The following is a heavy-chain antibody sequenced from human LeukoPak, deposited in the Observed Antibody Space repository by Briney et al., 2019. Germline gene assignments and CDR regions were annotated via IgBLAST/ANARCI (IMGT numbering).Heavy chain of an antibody. V-gene: IGHV3-23*01. D-gene: IGHD2-2*01. J-gene: IGHJ4*02. CDR1: GFTFSSYA. Sequence: GGSLRLSCAASGFTFSSYAMSWVPQAPGKGLEWVSAISGSGGSTYYADSVKGRFTISRDNSKNTLYLQMNSVRAEDTAVYHCAKDSKWVVPVWGQGTLVTVSS. CDR3: AKDSKWVVPV. CDR2: ISGSGGST.